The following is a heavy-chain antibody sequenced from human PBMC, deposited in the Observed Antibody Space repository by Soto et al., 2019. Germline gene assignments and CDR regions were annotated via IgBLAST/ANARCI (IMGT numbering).Heavy chain of an antibody. V-gene: IGHV1-69*01. CDR1: GGTFSSYA. CDR2: IIPIFGTA. J-gene: IGHJ3*02. CDR3: XXXXXXXXXXXXXXXFDI. Sequence: QVQLVQSGAEVKKPGSSVKVSCKASGGTFSSYAISWVRQAXGQXXEWMGGIIPIFGTANYAQKFQGRVTXXXXXXXXXXXXXXXXXXXXXXXXXXXXXXXXXXXXXXXXXXFDIWGQGTMVTVSS.